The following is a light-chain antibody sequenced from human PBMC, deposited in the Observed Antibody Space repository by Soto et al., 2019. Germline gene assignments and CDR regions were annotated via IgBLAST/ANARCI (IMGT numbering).Light chain of an antibody. J-gene: IGLJ1*01. CDR3: SSYTSISFYV. CDR2: DVS. CDR1: SSDVGGYNY. Sequence: QSVLTQPASVSGPPGQSITISCTGTSSDVGGYNYVSWYQQHPGKAPKLMIYDVSNRPSGVSNRFSGSKSGNTASLTISGLQAEDEADYYCSSYTSISFYVFGTGTKVTVL. V-gene: IGLV2-14*01.